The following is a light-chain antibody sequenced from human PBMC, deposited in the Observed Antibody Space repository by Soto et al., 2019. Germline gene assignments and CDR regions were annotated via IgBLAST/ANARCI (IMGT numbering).Light chain of an antibody. V-gene: IGLV2-14*01. Sequence: QSVPTQPASVSGSPGQSITISCTGTSSDIGGYNYVSWYQQHPGKAPKLMIYEVSNRPSGVSNRFSGSKSGNTASLTISGLQAEDEADYYCSSYTPNRSYVFGTGTKLTVL. CDR1: SSDIGGYNY. CDR2: EVS. CDR3: SSYTPNRSYV. J-gene: IGLJ1*01.